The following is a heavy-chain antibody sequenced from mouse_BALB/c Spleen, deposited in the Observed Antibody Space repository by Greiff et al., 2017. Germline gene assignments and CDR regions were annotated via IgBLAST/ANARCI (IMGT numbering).Heavy chain of an antibody. Sequence: QVQLQQSGPGLVAPSQSLSITCTVSGFSLTSYGVHWVRQPPGKGLEWLGVIWAGGSTNYNSALMSRLSISKDNSKSQVFLKMNSLQTDDTAMYYCARGRSGNYVDYFDYWGQGTTLTVSS. CDR3: ARGRSGNYVDYFDY. D-gene: IGHD2-1*01. V-gene: IGHV2-9*02. CDR1: GFSLTSYG. J-gene: IGHJ2*01. CDR2: IWAGGST.